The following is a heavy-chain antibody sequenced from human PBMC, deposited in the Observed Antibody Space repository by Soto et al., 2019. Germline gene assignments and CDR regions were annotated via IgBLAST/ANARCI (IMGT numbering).Heavy chain of an antibody. J-gene: IGHJ4*02. CDR3: AHNSHCSSTNCYAGFDY. CDR1: GFSLSTSGVG. Sequence: SGPTLVNPTQTLTLTCTFSGFSLSTSGVGVGWIRQPPGKALEWLALIYWDDDKRYSPSLKSRLTITKDTSKNQVVLTMTNMDPVDTATYYCAHNSHCSSTNCYAGFDYWGQGTLVTVSS. D-gene: IGHD2-2*01. V-gene: IGHV2-5*02. CDR2: IYWDDDK.